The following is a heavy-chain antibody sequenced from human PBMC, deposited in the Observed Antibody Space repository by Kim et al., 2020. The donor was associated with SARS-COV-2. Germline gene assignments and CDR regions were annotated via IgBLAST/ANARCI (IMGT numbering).Heavy chain of an antibody. J-gene: IGHJ6*02. CDR3: ARVEWQQLVLDNYYYYGMDV. Sequence: GGSLRLSCAASGFTFSSYAMHWVRQAPGKGLEWVAVISYDGSNKYYADSVKGRFTISRDNSKNTLYLQMNSLRAEDTAVYYCARVEWQQLVLDNYYYYGMDVWGQGTTVTVSS. D-gene: IGHD6-13*01. CDR2: ISYDGSNK. V-gene: IGHV3-30-3*01. CDR1: GFTFSSYA.